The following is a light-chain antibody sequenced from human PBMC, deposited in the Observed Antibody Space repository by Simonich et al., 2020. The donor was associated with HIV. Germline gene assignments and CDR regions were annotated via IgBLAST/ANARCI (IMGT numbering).Light chain of an antibody. Sequence: DIVMTQSPDSLAVSLGERATINCKSSQSVLYSSNNKTYLAWYQQKPGPPPKLLIYWASTRESGVPDRFSGSGSGTDFTLTISILQPEDVAVYYCQQYYSTPRTFGQGTKVEIK. CDR3: QQYYSTPRT. V-gene: IGKV4-1*01. J-gene: IGKJ1*01. CDR2: WAS. CDR1: QSVLYSSNNKTY.